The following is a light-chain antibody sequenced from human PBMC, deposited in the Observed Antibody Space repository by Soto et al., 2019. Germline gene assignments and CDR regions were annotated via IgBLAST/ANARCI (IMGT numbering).Light chain of an antibody. CDR1: QDISNY. V-gene: IGKV1-27*01. CDR3: QKYNSAPLA. CDR2: ATS. Sequence: DIQMTQSPSSLSASVGDGVTITCRASQDISNYLAWYQQKPGKVPKLLIYATSSLQPGVPSRFSGSGSGTHFTLTISSLQPEDVATYYCQKYNSAPLAFGGGTRVEIK. J-gene: IGKJ4*01.